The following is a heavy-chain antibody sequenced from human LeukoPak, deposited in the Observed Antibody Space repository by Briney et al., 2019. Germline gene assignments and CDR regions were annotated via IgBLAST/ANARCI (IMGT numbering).Heavy chain of an antibody. V-gene: IGHV4-30-2*01. CDR2: IYHSGST. CDR3: ARDRYCSSTSCYGGYYYYGMDV. D-gene: IGHD2-2*01. Sequence: SETLSLTCTVSGGSISSGGYYWSWIRQPPGKGLEWIGYIYHSGSTYYNPSLKSRVTISVDRSKNQFSLKLSSVTAADTAVYYCARDRYCSSTSCYGGYYYYGMDVWGQGTTVTVSS. J-gene: IGHJ6*02. CDR1: GGSISSGGYY.